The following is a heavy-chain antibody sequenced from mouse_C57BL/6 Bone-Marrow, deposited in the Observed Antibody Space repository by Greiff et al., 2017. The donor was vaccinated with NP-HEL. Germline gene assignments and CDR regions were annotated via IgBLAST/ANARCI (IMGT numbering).Heavy chain of an antibody. J-gene: IGHJ4*01. CDR3: ASPYDYHRRYYAMDY. CDR2: INPSSGYT. Sequence: VQLQQSGAELARPGASVKMSCKASGYTFTSYTMHWVKQRPGQGLEWIGYINPSSGYTKYNQKFKDKATLTAAKSSSTAYMQLSSLTSEDSAVYYCASPYDYHRRYYAMDYWGQGTSVTVSS. V-gene: IGHV1-4*01. CDR1: GYTFTSYT. D-gene: IGHD2-4*01.